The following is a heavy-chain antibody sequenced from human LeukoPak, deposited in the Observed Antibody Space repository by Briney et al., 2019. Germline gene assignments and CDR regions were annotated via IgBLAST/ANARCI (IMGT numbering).Heavy chain of an antibody. Sequence: GGSLRLSCAASGFTFSNYWMSWVRQAPGKGLEWVANIKQDESEKYYADSVKGRLTISRDNAKNSLYLQMNSLRAEDTALYYCVTHEVTVVTRSTFDFWGQGTLVTVSS. CDR2: IKQDESEK. V-gene: IGHV3-7*01. D-gene: IGHD4-23*01. J-gene: IGHJ4*02. CDR1: GFTFSNYW. CDR3: VTHEVTVVTRSTFDF.